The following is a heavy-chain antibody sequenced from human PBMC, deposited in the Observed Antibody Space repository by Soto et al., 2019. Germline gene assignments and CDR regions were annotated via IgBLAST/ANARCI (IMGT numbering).Heavy chain of an antibody. CDR2: ISGDGRTT. Sequence: EVQLLESGGGLVQPGGSLRLSCAASGFTFSSYAMNWVRQAPGKGLEWVSSISGDGRTTSYADSVKSRFTISRDNSKNTLYIHMNSLRAEDTAVYYCAKNRVLVPAMYHFDYWGQGTLGTVSS. J-gene: IGHJ4*02. CDR3: AKNRVLVPAMYHFDY. V-gene: IGHV3-23*01. D-gene: IGHD2-2*01. CDR1: GFTFSSYA.